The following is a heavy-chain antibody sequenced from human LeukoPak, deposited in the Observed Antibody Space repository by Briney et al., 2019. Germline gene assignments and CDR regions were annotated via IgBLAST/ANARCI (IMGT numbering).Heavy chain of an antibody. Sequence: ASVKVSCKASGYTFTSYGISWVRQAPGQGLEWMGWISAYNGNRSYAQKLQGRVTMTTDTSTSTAYMELRSLRSDDTAVYYCARGVVTYSSGWYYFDYWGQGTLVTVSS. CDR2: ISAYNGNR. CDR3: ARGVVTYSSGWYYFDY. CDR1: GYTFTSYG. D-gene: IGHD6-19*01. V-gene: IGHV1-18*01. J-gene: IGHJ4*02.